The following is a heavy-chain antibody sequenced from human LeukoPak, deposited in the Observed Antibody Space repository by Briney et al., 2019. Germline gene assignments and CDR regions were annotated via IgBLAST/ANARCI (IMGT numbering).Heavy chain of an antibody. CDR1: GLTFSSYA. D-gene: IGHD3-22*01. CDR3: ARDTYYYDSSGYYLDY. Sequence: GGSLRLSCAASGLTFSSYAMHWVRQAPGKGLEWVAVISYDGSNKYYADSVKGRFTISRDNSQNTLYLQMNSLTAEDTAVYYCARDTYYYDSSGYYLDYWGQGTLVTVSS. CDR2: ISYDGSNK. J-gene: IGHJ4*02. V-gene: IGHV3-30*01.